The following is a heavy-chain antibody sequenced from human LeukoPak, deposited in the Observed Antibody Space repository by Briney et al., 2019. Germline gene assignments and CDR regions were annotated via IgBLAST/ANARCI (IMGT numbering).Heavy chain of an antibody. J-gene: IGHJ3*02. CDR1: GGSITSYY. CDR3: ARKHYDRTFDI. D-gene: IGHD3-22*01. CDR2: IYYSGST. V-gene: IGHV4-59*12. Sequence: SETLSLTCTVPGGSITSYYWSWIRQPPGKGLEWIGYIYYSGSTNYNPSLKSRVTISVDKSKNQFSLKLSSVTAADTAVYYCARKHYDRTFDIWGQGTMVTVSS.